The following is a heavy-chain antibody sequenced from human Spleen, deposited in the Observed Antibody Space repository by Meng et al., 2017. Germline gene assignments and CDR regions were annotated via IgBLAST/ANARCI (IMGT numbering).Heavy chain of an antibody. D-gene: IGHD4-17*01. CDR3: AGYGDSREVDY. CDR2: INAGNGNT. V-gene: IGHV1-3*01. Sequence: QVQLGQAGAEVKKPGASLKVSCKASGDTFSIYAIHWVRQAPGQRLEWMGWINAGNGNTKYSQKYQGRVTITRDTSATTAYMELSSLRSDDTAVYYCAGYGDSREVDYWGQGTLVTVSS. J-gene: IGHJ4*02. CDR1: GDTFSIYA.